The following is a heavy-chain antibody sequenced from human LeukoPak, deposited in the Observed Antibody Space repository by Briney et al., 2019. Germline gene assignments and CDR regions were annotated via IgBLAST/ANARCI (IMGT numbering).Heavy chain of an antibody. V-gene: IGHV3-7*01. Sequence: GESLRLSCVASAFSFTTHYMSWPRQPPGKGLEWVAIINPDGCEKSYVDSVKGRFTISRDNSDNLLYLDMNNLRAEDTALYYCARDPGYGALDIWGQGAVVTVSS. D-gene: IGHD5-18*01. CDR2: INPDGCEK. J-gene: IGHJ3*02. CDR3: ARDPGYGALDI. CDR1: AFSFTTHY.